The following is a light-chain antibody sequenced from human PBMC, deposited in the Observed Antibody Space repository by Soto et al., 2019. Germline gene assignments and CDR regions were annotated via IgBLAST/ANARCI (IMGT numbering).Light chain of an antibody. CDR3: SSYTSSYTYV. CDR2: DVS. CDR1: SSDVCGYNF. J-gene: IGLJ1*01. V-gene: IGLV2-14*03. Sequence: QSALTQPASVSGSPGEWVTISCAGTSSDVCGYNFVSWYQQHPGKAPQLMIYDVSSRPSGVSNRFSGSKSGNTASLTISGLQAEDEADYYCSSYTSSYTYVFGTGTKVTVL.